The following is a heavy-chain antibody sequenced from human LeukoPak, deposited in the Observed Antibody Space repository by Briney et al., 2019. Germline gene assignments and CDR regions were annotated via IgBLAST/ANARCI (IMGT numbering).Heavy chain of an antibody. V-gene: IGHV3-21*01. CDR3: AKSPVLLWFGELLETFDY. CDR2: ISSSSSYI. D-gene: IGHD3-10*01. CDR1: GFTFSSYS. J-gene: IGHJ4*02. Sequence: GGSLRLSCAASGFTFSSYSMNWVRQAPGKGLEWVSSISSSSSYIYYADSVKGRFTISRDNAKNSLYLQMNSLRAEDTAVYYCAKSPVLLWFGELLETFDYWGQGTLVTVSS.